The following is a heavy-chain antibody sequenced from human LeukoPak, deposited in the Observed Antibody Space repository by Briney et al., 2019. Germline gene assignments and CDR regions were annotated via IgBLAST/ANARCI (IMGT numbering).Heavy chain of an antibody. J-gene: IGHJ4*02. CDR3: AKVNDYGDSGGYFDY. V-gene: IGHV3-9*01. CDR1: GFTFSSYA. CDR2: ISWNSGSI. Sequence: GGSLRLSCAASGFTFSSYAMSWVRQAPGKGLEWVSGISWNSGSIGYADSVKGRFTISRDNAKNSLYLQMNSLRAEDTALYYCAKVNDYGDSGGYFDYWGQGTLVTVSS. D-gene: IGHD4-17*01.